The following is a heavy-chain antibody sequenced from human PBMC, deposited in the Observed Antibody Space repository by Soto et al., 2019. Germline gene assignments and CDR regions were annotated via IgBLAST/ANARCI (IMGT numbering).Heavy chain of an antibody. J-gene: IGHJ6*02. CDR1: GYRFTTYW. V-gene: IGHV5-51*01. CDR2: IYPGDSDT. CDR3: ARQITVTDRVDV. Sequence: GXSLKIACKGSGYRFTTYWIGWVRQIPGKGLEWMGIIYPGDSDTRYSPSFQGQVTISVDKSISTAYLQWSSLKASDTAMYYCARQITVTDRVDVWGQGTTVTVSS. D-gene: IGHD4-17*01.